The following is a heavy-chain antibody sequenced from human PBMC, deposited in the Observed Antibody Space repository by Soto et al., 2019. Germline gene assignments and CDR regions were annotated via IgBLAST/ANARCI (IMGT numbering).Heavy chain of an antibody. J-gene: IGHJ6*02. Sequence: GGSLRLSXAASGFIFGDYYMSWIRQAPGKGLEWVSYISSTTGTIYYADSVKGRFTISRDNARNSLYLQMDSLRAEDKAVYYCARVGQDYYYGMDVWGQGTTVTVSS. CDR1: GFIFGDYY. V-gene: IGHV3-11*01. CDR3: ARVGQDYYYGMDV. CDR2: ISSTTGTI.